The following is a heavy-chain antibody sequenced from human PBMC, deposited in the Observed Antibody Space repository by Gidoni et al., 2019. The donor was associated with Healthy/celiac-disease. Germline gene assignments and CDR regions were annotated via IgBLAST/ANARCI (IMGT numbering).Heavy chain of an antibody. CDR1: GFTFVYYA. V-gene: IGHV3-9*01. CDR3: AKDFSGSLHDAFDI. D-gene: IGHD1-26*01. CDR2: ISWNSGSI. J-gene: IGHJ3*02. Sequence: EVQLVESGGGLVQPGMPLRLACAASGFTFVYYAMHWVRQAPGKGLEWVSGISWNSGSIGYADSVKGRFTISRDNAKNSLYLQMNSLRAEDTALYYCAKDFSGSLHDAFDIWGQGTMVTVSS.